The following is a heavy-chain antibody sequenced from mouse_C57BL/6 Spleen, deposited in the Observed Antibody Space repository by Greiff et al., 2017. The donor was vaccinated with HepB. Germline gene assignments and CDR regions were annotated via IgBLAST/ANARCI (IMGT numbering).Heavy chain of an antibody. Sequence: EVQLQQSVAELVRPGASVKLSCTASGFNIKNTYMHWVKQRPEQGLEWIGRIDPANGHTKYAPKFQGKATRTADTSSNTAYLQLSSLTSEDTAIYCGVSYYSGSSPFDYWGQGTTLTVAS. CDR1: GFNIKNTY. V-gene: IGHV14-3*01. D-gene: IGHD1-1*01. CDR3: VSYYSGSSPFDY. CDR2: IDPANGHT. J-gene: IGHJ2*01.